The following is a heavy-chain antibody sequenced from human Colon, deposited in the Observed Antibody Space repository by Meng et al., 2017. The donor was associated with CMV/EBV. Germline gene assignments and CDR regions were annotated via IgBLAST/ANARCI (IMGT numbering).Heavy chain of an antibody. V-gene: IGHV4-39*01. D-gene: IGHD1-26*01. CDR3: ARQGGASPTTGVF. J-gene: IGHJ4*02. CDR1: GGSISGSSYY. CDR2: LYYTGST. Sequence: GSLRLSCTVSGGSISGSSYYWGWVRQPPGQGFEWIGSLYYTGSTYYNTSLGSQVTMSVDTSRNQFSLKLSSVTAADTAVYYCARQGGASPTTGVFWGQGILVTVS.